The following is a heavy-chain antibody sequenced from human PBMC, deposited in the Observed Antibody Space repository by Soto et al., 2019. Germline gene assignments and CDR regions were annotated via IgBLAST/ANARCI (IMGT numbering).Heavy chain of an antibody. CDR2: ISSSSGYI. Sequence: PGGSLRLSCAASGFTFSSYSMNWVRQAPGKGLEWVSSISSSSGYIYYADSVKGRFTISRDNAKNSLYLQMNSLRAEDTAVYYCARDRPLIAAHDYWGQGTLVTVSS. V-gene: IGHV3-21*01. CDR3: ARDRPLIAAHDY. D-gene: IGHD6-13*01. J-gene: IGHJ4*02. CDR1: GFTFSSYS.